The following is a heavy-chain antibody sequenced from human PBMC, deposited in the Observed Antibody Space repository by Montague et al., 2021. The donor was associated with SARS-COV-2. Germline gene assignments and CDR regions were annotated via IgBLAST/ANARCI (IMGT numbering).Heavy chain of an antibody. V-gene: IGHV3-30-3*01. CDR3: AREYFVNYSLDF. D-gene: IGHD2-21*01. CDR1: GFTFSHYV. J-gene: IGHJ4*02. Sequence: SLRLSCATSGFTFSHYVTYWVRQAPGKGLEWVAVISHDSNHKNSADSVKGRFTISRDNSKSTLSLQMDNLRTEDTAVYYCAREYFVNYSLDFWGQGTLVTVAS. CDR2: ISHDSNHK.